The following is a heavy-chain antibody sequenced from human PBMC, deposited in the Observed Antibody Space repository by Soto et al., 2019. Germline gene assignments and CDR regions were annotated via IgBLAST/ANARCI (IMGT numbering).Heavy chain of an antibody. V-gene: IGHV1-69*12. CDR3: TRCGIRYHSIGYYLGIDGMDV. CDR1: GGTFNSYA. CDR2: TIPMFGTT. D-gene: IGHD3-22*01. Sequence: QVQLVQSGAEVKKPESSVRVSCKASGGTFNSYAITWVRQAPGQGLEWMGGTIPMFGTTNYAEKFQGRVTISADESKNTAYMELSSLISEDTAVYYCTRCGIRYHSIGYYLGIDGMDVWGQGTTVIVSS. J-gene: IGHJ6*02.